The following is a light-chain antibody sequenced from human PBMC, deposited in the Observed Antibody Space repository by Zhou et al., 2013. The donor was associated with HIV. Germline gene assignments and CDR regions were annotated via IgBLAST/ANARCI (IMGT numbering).Light chain of an antibody. CDR2: AAS. CDR1: QGVSSY. V-gene: IGKV1-27*01. J-gene: IGKJ1*01. CDR3: QRYDSVPRT. Sequence: DIQMTQSPTSLSASVGDKVAITCRASQGVSSYIAWYQQKPGMSPGLLIYAASTLQSGVPSRFSGSGSGTNFTLTIDYLQPEDFATYYCQRYDSVPRTFGQGTRV.